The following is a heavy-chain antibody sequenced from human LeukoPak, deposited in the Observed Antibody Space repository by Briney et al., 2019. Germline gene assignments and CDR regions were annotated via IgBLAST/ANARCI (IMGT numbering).Heavy chain of an antibody. Sequence: GGSPRLSCAASGFTFSNSWMTWVRQAPGKGLEWVANMKEDGSEKYYVDSVKGRFTISRDNAKNSLYLQMSSLRVEDTAVYYCARDWSGTIWGQGTLVTVSS. D-gene: IGHD3-3*01. CDR2: MKEDGSEK. CDR3: ARDWSGTI. J-gene: IGHJ4*02. CDR1: GFTFSNSW. V-gene: IGHV3-7*01.